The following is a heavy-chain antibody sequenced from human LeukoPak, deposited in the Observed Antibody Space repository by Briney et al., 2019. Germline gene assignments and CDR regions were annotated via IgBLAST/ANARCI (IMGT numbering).Heavy chain of an antibody. D-gene: IGHD6-19*01. CDR3: ARGRVAGNY. Sequence: PSETLSLTCTVSGGSISSYYWSWIRRPPGKGLEWIGYIYYSGSTNYNPSLKSRVTISVDTSKNQFSLNLSSVTAADTAVYYCARGRVAGNYWGQGTLVTVSS. CDR1: GGSISSYY. V-gene: IGHV4-59*01. J-gene: IGHJ4*02. CDR2: IYYSGST.